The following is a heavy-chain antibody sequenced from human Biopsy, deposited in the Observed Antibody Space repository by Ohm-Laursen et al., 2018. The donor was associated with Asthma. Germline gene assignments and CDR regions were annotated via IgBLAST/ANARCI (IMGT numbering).Heavy chain of an antibody. V-gene: IGHV1-18*01. J-gene: IGHJ6*02. Sequence: ASVKVSCKTSGCTFNSAGITWVRQAPGQGLEWMGWISVYNGNAKVAQKLQDRVTMITDTSTSTAYMELRSLRSDDTAVYFCARAVDYSHYYGIDVWGQGTTVTVS. CDR2: ISVYNGNA. D-gene: IGHD3-10*01. CDR1: GCTFNSAG. CDR3: ARAVDYSHYYGIDV.